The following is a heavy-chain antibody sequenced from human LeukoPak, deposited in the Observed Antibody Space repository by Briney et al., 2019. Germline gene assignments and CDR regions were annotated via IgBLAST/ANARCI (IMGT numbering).Heavy chain of an antibody. CDR3: ARARDYYGSGKDYYGMDV. D-gene: IGHD3-10*01. V-gene: IGHV3-23*01. Sequence: GGSLRLSCAASGFTFTNYAMSWVRQAPGKGLEWVSSISGSGGSTYYADSVKGRFTISRDNAKNSLYLQMNSLRAEDTAVYYCARARDYYGSGKDYYGMDVWGQGTTVTVSS. CDR1: GFTFTNYA. J-gene: IGHJ6*02. CDR2: ISGSGGST.